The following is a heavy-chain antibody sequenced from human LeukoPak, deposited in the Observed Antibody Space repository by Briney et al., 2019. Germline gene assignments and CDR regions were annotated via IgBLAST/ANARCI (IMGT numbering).Heavy chain of an antibody. CDR2: IIYSGST. CDR3: ARRSGYNSPFDY. J-gene: IGHJ4*02. Sequence: SETLSLTCTVSGGSISNYFWSWMRQPPGKGLEWIGWIIYSGSTNYNPSLKSRVTISVDTSKNQFSLKLSSVTAADTAVYYCARRSGYNSPFDYWGQGTLVTVSS. D-gene: IGHD5-24*01. V-gene: IGHV4-59*08. CDR1: GGSISNYF.